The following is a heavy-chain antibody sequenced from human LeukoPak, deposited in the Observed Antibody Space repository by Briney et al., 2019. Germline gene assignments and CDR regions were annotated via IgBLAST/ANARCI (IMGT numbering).Heavy chain of an antibody. Sequence: SETLSLTCTVSGGSISSSSYYWGWIRQPPGKGLEWIGSIYYSGSTYYNPSLKSRVTISVDTSKNQFSLKLSSVTAADTAVYYCARGGPGRNYDRKPYYFDYSGQGTLVTVSS. CDR2: IYYSGST. V-gene: IGHV4-39*07. CDR3: ARGGPGRNYDRKPYYFDY. J-gene: IGHJ4*02. CDR1: GGSISSSSYY. D-gene: IGHD1-7*01.